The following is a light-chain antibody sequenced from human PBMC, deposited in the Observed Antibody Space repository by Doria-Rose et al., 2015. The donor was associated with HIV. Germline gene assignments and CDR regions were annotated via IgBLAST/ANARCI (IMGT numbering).Light chain of an antibody. CDR3: HQYGTSWT. CDR1: QSFSSTY. Sequence: TQSPGTLSLSPGERATLSCRASQSFSSTYLAWYQQKPGQAPSLLIYDGSTRATGIPDRFSASGSGADFTLTINRLEPEDFAPYYCHQYGTSWTFGQGIKVEI. CDR2: DGS. V-gene: IGKV3-20*01. J-gene: IGKJ1*01.